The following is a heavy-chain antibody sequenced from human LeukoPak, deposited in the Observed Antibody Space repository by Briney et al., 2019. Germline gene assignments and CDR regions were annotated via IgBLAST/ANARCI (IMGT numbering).Heavy chain of an antibody. CDR1: GFTFSSYS. D-gene: IGHD3-3*01. CDR3: ARTIFGVVIRDFVDY. Sequence: GGSLRLSCAASGFTFSSYSMNWVRQAPGKGLEWVSSISSSSSYIYYADSVKGRFTISRDNAKNSLYLQMNSLRAEDTAVYYCARTIFGVVIRDFVDYWGQGTLVTVSS. CDR2: ISSSSSYI. V-gene: IGHV3-21*01. J-gene: IGHJ4*02.